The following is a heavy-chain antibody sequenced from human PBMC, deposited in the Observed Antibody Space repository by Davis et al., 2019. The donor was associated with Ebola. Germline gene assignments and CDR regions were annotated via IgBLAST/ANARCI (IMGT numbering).Heavy chain of an antibody. Sequence: ASVKVSCKASGYTFTSYYMHWVRQAPGQGLEWMGIINPSGGSTSYAQKFQGRVTMTRDTSTSTVYMELSSLRSEDTAVYYCARDRLRIAAAGSYYGMDVWGQGTTVTVSS. CDR2: INPSGGST. CDR1: GYTFTSYY. CDR3: ARDRLRIAAAGSYYGMDV. V-gene: IGHV1-46*01. J-gene: IGHJ6*02. D-gene: IGHD6-13*01.